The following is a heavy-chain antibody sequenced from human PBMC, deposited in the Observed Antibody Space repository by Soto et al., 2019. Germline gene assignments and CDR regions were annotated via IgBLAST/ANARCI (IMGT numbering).Heavy chain of an antibody. CDR1: GFTFSGSA. J-gene: IGHJ6*01. CDR2: IRSKANSYAT. V-gene: IGHV3-73*01. CDR3: TRRYDILTGYSPPNYYNYGMDV. Sequence: EVQLVESGGGLVQPGGSLKLSCEASGFTFSGSAMHWVRQASGKGLEWVGRIRSKANSYATAYAASVKGRFTISRDDSKNTAYLQMNSLKTEDTAVYYCTRRYDILTGYSPPNYYNYGMDVW. D-gene: IGHD3-9*01.